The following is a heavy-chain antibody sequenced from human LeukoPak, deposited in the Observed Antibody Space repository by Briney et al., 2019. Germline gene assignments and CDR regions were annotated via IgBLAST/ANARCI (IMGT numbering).Heavy chain of an antibody. CDR2: IIPIFGTA. D-gene: IGHD3-10*01. CDR1: GGTFSSYA. CDR3: ARDGAPYGGSGSYYPLYYFDY. V-gene: IGHV1-69*05. Sequence: ASVKVSCKASGGTFSSYAISWVRQAPGQGLEWMGRIIPIFGTANYAQKFQGRVTITTDESTSTAYMELSSLRSEGTAVYYCARDGAPYGGSGSYYPLYYFDYWGQGTLVTVSS. J-gene: IGHJ4*02.